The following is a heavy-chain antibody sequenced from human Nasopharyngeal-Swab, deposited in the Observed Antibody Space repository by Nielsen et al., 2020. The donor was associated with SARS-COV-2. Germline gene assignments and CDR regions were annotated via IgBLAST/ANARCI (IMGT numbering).Heavy chain of an antibody. CDR2: ISWNSVSI. Sequence: GGSLRLSCAASGFTFDDYAMHWVRQVPGKGLEWVSGISWNSVSIGYADSVKGRFTISRDNAKNTLYLQMNSLRAEDTAIYYCARGFYYGMDVWGQGTTVTVSS. CDR1: GFTFDDYA. V-gene: IGHV3-9*01. J-gene: IGHJ6*02. CDR3: ARGFYYGMDV.